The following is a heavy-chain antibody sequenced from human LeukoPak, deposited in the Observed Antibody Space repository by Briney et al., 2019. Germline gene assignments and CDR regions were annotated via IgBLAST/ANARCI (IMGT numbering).Heavy chain of an antibody. CDR2: IWYDGSNE. Sequence: GGSLRLSCAASGFTFRSYGMHWVRQAPGKGLEWVAVIWYDGSNEYYADSVKGRFTISRDNSKNTLYLQMNSLRAEDTAVCYCARDSTNYYYGMDVWGQGTTVTVSS. J-gene: IGHJ6*02. CDR1: GFTFRSYG. V-gene: IGHV3-33*01. CDR3: ARDSTNYYYGMDV. D-gene: IGHD3-3*02.